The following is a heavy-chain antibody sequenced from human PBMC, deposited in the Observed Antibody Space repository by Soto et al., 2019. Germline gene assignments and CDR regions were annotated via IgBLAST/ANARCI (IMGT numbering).Heavy chain of an antibody. D-gene: IGHD3-9*01. CDR2: IYYSGST. J-gene: IGHJ4*02. CDR3: ARSPPFRHYDILTGYYENVYFDY. Sequence: SETLSLTCTVSGGSISSYYWSWIRQPPGKGLEWIGYIYYSGSTNYNPSLKSRVTISVDTSKNQFSLKLGSVTAADTAVYYCARSPPFRHYDILTGYYENVYFDYWGQGTLVTVSS. CDR1: GGSISSYY. V-gene: IGHV4-59*01.